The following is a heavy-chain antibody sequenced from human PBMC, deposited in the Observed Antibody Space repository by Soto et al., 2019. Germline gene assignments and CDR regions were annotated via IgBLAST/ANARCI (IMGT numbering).Heavy chain of an antibody. D-gene: IGHD1-7*01. CDR1: GASIISRTYL. J-gene: IGHJ4*02. Sequence: SETLSLTCTVSGASIISRTYLWGWIRQPPGRGLEWIGSIHYSGRTYHNPSLKSRVTISADTSKNHFSLKLSAVTAADTAVYYCARYTPEKTGTSPFDYWGQGTLVTVSS. V-gene: IGHV4-39*02. CDR3: ARYTPEKTGTSPFDY. CDR2: IHYSGRT.